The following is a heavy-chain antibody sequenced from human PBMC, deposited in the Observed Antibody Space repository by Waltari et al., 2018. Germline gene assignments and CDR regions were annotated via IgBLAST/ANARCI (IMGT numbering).Heavy chain of an antibody. D-gene: IGHD1-26*01. CDR2: INHSGST. CDR3: ARVRGSYLDY. J-gene: IGHJ4*02. V-gene: IGHV4-34*01. CDR1: GGSFSGYY. Sequence: QVQLQQWGAGLLKPSETLSLTCAVYGGSFSGYYWSWIRQPPGKGLEWIGEINHSGSTNYNPSLKSRVTISVDTSKNQFSLKLSSVTAADTAVYYCARVRGSYLDYWGQGTRVTV.